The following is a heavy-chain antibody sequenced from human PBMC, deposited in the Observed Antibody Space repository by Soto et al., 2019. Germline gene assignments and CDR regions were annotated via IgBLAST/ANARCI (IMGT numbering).Heavy chain of an antibody. Sequence: SQTLSLTCAISGDSVSSNNAAWSCVIRSPSRVLEWLGRTYYRSRWYNDYAGSVKSRITINPDTSKNQFSLHLNSVTPEDTAIYYCARIAPGGSGGGGDYWGQGTLVTVSS. CDR2: TYYRSRWYN. CDR1: GDSVSSNNAA. J-gene: IGHJ4*02. V-gene: IGHV6-1*01. D-gene: IGHD6-19*01. CDR3: ARIAPGGSGGGGDY.